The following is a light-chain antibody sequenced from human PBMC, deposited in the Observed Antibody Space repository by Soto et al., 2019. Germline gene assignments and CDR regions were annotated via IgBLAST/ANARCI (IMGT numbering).Light chain of an antibody. V-gene: IGLV2-14*01. CDR1: SSDVGGYNY. CDR3: TSYTSSSTDADVV. CDR2: EVS. Sequence: QSVLTQPASMSGSPGQSITISCTGTSSDVGGYNYVSWYQQHPGKAPKLMIYEVSNRPSGVSNRFSGSKSGNTASLTISGLQAEDEADYYCTSYTSSSTDADVVFGGGTKLTVL. J-gene: IGLJ2*01.